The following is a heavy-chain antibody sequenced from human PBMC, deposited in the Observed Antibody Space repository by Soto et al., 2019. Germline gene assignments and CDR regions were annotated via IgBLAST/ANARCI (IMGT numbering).Heavy chain of an antibody. CDR3: ARNRGGDCYSLGY. D-gene: IGHD2-21*02. V-gene: IGHV1-69*02. Sequence: QVQLVQSGAEVKKPGSSVKVSCKASGGTFSSYTISWVRQVPGQGLEWIGRIIPILGIANYAQKFQGRVTITADKSTSTAYMELSSPRSEDTAVYYCARNRGGDCYSLGYWGQGTLVTVSS. CDR2: IIPILGIA. CDR1: GGTFSSYT. J-gene: IGHJ4*02.